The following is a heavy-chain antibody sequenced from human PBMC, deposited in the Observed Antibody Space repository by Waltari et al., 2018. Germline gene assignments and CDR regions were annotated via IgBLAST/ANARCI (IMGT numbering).Heavy chain of an antibody. D-gene: IGHD6-19*01. J-gene: IGHJ4*02. Sequence: EVQLVESGGVVVQPGGSLRLSCAASGFTLDDYTMHWVRQAPGKGLEWVSLISWDGGSTYYADSVKGRFTISRDNSKNSLYLLMNSLRTEDTALYYCAKDMGWYHSGLDYLGQGTLVTVSS. V-gene: IGHV3-43*01. CDR2: ISWDGGST. CDR1: GFTLDDYT. CDR3: AKDMGWYHSGLDY.